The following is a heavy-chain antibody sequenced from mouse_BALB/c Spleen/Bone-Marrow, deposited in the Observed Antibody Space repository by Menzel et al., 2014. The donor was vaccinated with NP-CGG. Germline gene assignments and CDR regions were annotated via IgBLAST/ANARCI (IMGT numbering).Heavy chain of an antibody. Sequence: LKESGSELVRPGASVKLSCKASGYTFTSYLIHWVKQRPGQGLEWIGNIYPGSGSTNYDEKFKSKATLTVDTSSSTAYMQLSSLTSEDSAVYYCTRTYGNYPAWFAYWGQGTLVTGSA. D-gene: IGHD2-1*01. V-gene: IGHV1S22*01. CDR3: TRTYGNYPAWFAY. CDR1: GYTFTSYL. J-gene: IGHJ3*01. CDR2: IYPGSGST.